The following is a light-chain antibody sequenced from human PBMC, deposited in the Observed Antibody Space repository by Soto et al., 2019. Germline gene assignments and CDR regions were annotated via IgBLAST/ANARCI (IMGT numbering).Light chain of an antibody. CDR3: QQYDNWPVT. Sequence: EIVMTQSPATLSVSPGERVTFSCRASQSVSRNLAWYQHKPGQTPRLLIYGASTGATGIPARFSGSGSGTEFTLTINSLQSEDFAIYYCQQYDNWPVTCGGGTKVEIK. J-gene: IGKJ4*01. CDR2: GAS. V-gene: IGKV3-15*01. CDR1: QSVSRN.